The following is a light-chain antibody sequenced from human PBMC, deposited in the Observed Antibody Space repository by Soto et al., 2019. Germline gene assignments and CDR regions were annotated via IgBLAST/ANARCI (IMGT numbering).Light chain of an antibody. CDR2: WAS. Sequence: DIVMTQSPDSLAVSLGERATINCRSSQSLLYSSNNKNYLAWYQQKPGQPPRLLIYWASTRESGVPDRFSGSGSGTAITLTITSLQAEDVAVYYCQRYYGGPPYTFGQGTKLEIK. J-gene: IGKJ2*01. V-gene: IGKV4-1*01. CDR3: QRYYGGPPYT. CDR1: QSLLYSSNNKNY.